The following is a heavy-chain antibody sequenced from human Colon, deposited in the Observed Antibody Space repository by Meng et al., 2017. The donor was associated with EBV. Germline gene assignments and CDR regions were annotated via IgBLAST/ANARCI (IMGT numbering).Heavy chain of an antibody. CDR1: VCRFIYYE. J-gene: IGHJ5*02. V-gene: IGHV3-23*01. CDR3: PILVAGKFDP. Sequence: EVIWLASGGGLVHAGGALRPSCAVFVCRFIYYEMGLVRQISGKGLEWVSTISGDAGTAYYADSVKGRFTISRDRSKNTLYLQMDALRAEDTAVYYCPILVAGKFDPWGQGTLVTVSS. CDR2: ISGDAGTA. D-gene: IGHD6-19*01.